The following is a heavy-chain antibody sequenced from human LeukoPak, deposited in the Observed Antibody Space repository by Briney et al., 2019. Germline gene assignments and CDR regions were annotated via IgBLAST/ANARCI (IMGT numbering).Heavy chain of an antibody. Sequence: GGSLRLSCAASGFTFDDYAMHWVRQAPGKGLEWVSGISWDSGSIGYADSVKGRFTISRDNAKNSLYLQMNSLRAEDTALYYCAKVGSSWTFDYWGQGTLVTVSS. V-gene: IGHV3-9*01. CDR1: GFTFDDYA. CDR3: AKVGSSWTFDY. CDR2: ISWDSGSI. D-gene: IGHD6-13*01. J-gene: IGHJ4*02.